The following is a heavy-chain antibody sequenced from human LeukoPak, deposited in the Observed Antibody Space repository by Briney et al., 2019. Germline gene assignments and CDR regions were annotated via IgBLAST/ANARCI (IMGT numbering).Heavy chain of an antibody. CDR1: GFTLSAYN. Sequence: GGSLRLSCEGSGFTLSAYNMNWVRQAPGKGLESVSYISSSSATIFYADSVKGRFTISRDNSKNTLYLQMNSLRAEDTAVYYCARGSRSWFDPWGQGTLVTVSS. J-gene: IGHJ5*02. CDR3: ARGSRSWFDP. V-gene: IGHV3-48*01. CDR2: ISSSSATI.